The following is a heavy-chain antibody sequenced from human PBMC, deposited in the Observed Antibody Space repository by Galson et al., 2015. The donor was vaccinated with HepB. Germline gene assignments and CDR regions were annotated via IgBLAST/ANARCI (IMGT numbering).Heavy chain of an antibody. CDR2: ISGGGTNT. Sequence: SLRLSCAASAFTFSSYAMTWVRQAPGKGLEWVSTISGGGTNTYYADSVKGRFSISRDNSKNTLYLQMNGLRAEDTAVYYCAKSPPHLASSWYYFDYWGQGTPVTVSS. V-gene: IGHV3-23*01. J-gene: IGHJ4*02. CDR1: AFTFSSYA. CDR3: AKSPPHLASSWYYFDY. D-gene: IGHD6-13*01.